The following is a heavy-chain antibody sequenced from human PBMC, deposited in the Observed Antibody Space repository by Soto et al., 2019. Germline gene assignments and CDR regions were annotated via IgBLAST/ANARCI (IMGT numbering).Heavy chain of an antibody. CDR1: GGSISSYY. CDR3: ARDYPMVRGVIPYGMDV. V-gene: IGHV4-4*07. CDR2: IYTSGST. J-gene: IGHJ6*02. D-gene: IGHD3-10*01. Sequence: SETLSLTCTVSGGSISSYYWSWIRQPAGKGLEWIGRIYTSGSTNYNPSLKSRVTMSVDTSKNQFSLKLSSVTAAGTAVYYCARDYPMVRGVIPYGMDVWGQGTTVTVSS.